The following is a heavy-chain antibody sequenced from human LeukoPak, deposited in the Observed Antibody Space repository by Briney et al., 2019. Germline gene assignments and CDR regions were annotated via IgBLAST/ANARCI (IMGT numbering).Heavy chain of an antibody. J-gene: IGHJ5*02. D-gene: IGHD3-3*01. CDR1: GYTFTSYD. CDR2: MNPNSGNT. V-gene: IGHV1-8*03. CDR3: AKAGHDFRSGSHWFDP. Sequence: ASVKVSCKASGYTFTSYDINWVRQATGQGLEWMGWMNPNSGNTGYAQKFQGRVTITRNTSISTAYMELSSLRSEDTAVYYCAKAGHDFRSGSHWFDPWGQGTLVTVSS.